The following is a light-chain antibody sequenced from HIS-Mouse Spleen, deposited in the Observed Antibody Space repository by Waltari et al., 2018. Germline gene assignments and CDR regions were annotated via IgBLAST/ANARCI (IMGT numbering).Light chain of an antibody. J-gene: IGKJ1*01. V-gene: IGKV4-1*01. CDR1: QSVLYSSNNKNY. CDR3: QQYYSTPRT. CDR2: WAS. Sequence: DIVMTQSPDSLAVSLGERATINCKSSQSVLYSSNNKNYLAWYQQKPGQPPKPLIYWASTRESWVPDRFSGSGYGTDFTLTISSLQAEDVAVYYCQQYYSTPRTFGQGTKVEIK.